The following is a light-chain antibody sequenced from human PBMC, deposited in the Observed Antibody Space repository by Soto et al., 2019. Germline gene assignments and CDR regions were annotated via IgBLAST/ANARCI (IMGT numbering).Light chain of an antibody. J-gene: IGLJ1*01. Sequence: QSVLTQPASVSGSPGQSITISCTGTSSNVGSYKLVSWYQQHPGKAPKLMIFEVNKRPSGVSNRFYGSKSGNKASLTISGLKVEDEADYYCCSSGGSPTYVFGTGTKVTVL. CDR2: EVN. V-gene: IGLV2-23*02. CDR3: CSSGGSPTYV. CDR1: SSNVGSYKL.